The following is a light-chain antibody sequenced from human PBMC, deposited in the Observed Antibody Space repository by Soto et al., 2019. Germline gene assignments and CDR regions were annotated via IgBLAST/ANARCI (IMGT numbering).Light chain of an antibody. CDR1: QGISSF. J-gene: IGKJ5*01. CDR2: DAL. CDR3: QQLDSYPFT. V-gene: IGKV1-9*01. Sequence: DIQLTQSPSFLSASVGDRVTITCRASQGISSFLAWYQEKPGEPPKLLIYDALTLQSGVPSRFSGSGSGTEFTLTTSSPLPEDFATSYCQQLDSYPFTFGQGTLLEIK.